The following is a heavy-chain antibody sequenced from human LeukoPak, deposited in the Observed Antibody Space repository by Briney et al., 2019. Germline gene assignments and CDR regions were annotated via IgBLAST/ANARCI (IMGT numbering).Heavy chain of an antibody. J-gene: IGHJ3*02. V-gene: IGHV5-51*01. Sequence: GESLKISCKGSGYSFTSYWIGWVRQMPGKGLEWMGIIYPGDSDTRYSPSFQGQVTISADKSISTAYLQWSSLKASDTAMYYCARRGGGGSYYQGAFDIWGQGTMVTVSS. CDR1: GYSFTSYW. CDR3: ARRGGGGSYYQGAFDI. CDR2: IYPGDSDT. D-gene: IGHD1-26*01.